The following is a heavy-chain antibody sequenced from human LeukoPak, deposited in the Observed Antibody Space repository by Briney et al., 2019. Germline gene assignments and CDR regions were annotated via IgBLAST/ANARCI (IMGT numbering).Heavy chain of an antibody. CDR1: GGSFSSYY. CDR2: INHSGST. V-gene: IGHV4-34*01. J-gene: IGHJ6*03. D-gene: IGHD3-9*01. CDR3: ARASSYYDILTGPLAVGYMDV. Sequence: KPSETLPLTCAVYGGSFSSYYWSWIRQPPGKGLEWIGEINHSGSTNYNPSLKSRVTISVDTSKNQFSLKLSSVTAADTAVYYCARASSYYDILTGPLAVGYMDVWGKGTTVTVSS.